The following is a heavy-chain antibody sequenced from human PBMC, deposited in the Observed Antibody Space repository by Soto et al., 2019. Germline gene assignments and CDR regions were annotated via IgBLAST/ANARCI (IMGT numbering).Heavy chain of an antibody. V-gene: IGHV4-31*03. CDR3: ARGFEYSSSFDF. J-gene: IGHJ4*02. Sequence: PSETMSLTCTVSGGSISSGGYYWSWIRQHPGKGLEWIGYIYYSGSTYYNPSLKSRVTISVDTSKNQFSLKLSSVTAADTAVYYLARGFEYSSSFDFCGQGTLVTVSS. CDR2: IYYSGST. CDR1: GGSISSGGYY. D-gene: IGHD6-6*01.